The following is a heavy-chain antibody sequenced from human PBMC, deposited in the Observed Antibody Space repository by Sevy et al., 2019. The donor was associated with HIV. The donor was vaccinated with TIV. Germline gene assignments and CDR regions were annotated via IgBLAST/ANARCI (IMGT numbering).Heavy chain of an antibody. J-gene: IGHJ3*02. CDR1: GFTFSSYE. CDR2: ISSSGSSM. D-gene: IGHD1-20*01. CDR3: ARGGRRIDVYNRKDAFDI. V-gene: IGHV3-48*03. Sequence: GGSLRLSCAASGFTFSSYEMNWVRQAPGKGLEWLSHISSSGSSMYYADSVKGRFTISRDNAKNSLYLQMNSLRAEDTAVCYCARGGRRIDVYNRKDAFDIWGQGTMVTVSS.